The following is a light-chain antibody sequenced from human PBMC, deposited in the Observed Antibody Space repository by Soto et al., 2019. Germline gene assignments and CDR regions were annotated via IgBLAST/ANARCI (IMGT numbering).Light chain of an antibody. J-gene: IGLJ2*01. CDR1: SSNIGAGYD. CDR3: QSYDSSLSGVV. CDR2: GIS. V-gene: IGLV1-40*01. Sequence: QSVLTQPPSVSGAPGQRVTISCTGSSSNIGAGYDVHWYQQLPGTAPKLLIYGISNRASGVPDRFSGSKSGTSASLAITGLQAEDEADYYCQSYDSSLSGVVFGGGTKLTVL.